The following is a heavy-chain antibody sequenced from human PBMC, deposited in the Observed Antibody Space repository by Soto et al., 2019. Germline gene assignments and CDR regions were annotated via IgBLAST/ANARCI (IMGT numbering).Heavy chain of an antibody. CDR3: ARAPTYDFWSGYSEPYYGMAV. Sequence: QVQLVQSGAEVKKPGASVKVSCKASGYTFTSNGISWVRQAPGQGLEWMGWISAYTGNTNYAQRLQGRVTMTTDTSTSTAYMELRSLRSDDTAVYYCARAPTYDFWSGYSEPYYGMAVWGHGTTVTVSS. J-gene: IGHJ6*02. V-gene: IGHV1-18*01. D-gene: IGHD3-3*01. CDR2: ISAYTGNT. CDR1: GYTFTSNG.